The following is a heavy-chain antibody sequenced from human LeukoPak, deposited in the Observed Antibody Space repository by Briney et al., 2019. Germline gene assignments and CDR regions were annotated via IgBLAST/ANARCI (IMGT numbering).Heavy chain of an antibody. CDR1: GYTFTSYD. J-gene: IGHJ6*02. CDR2: MNPNSGNT. D-gene: IGHD2-2*01. V-gene: IGHV1-8*01. CDR3: ARLLYCSSTSCYYYYYYYGMDV. Sequence: ASVKVSCKASGYTFTSYDINWVRQATGQGLEWMGWMNPNSGNTGYAQKFQGRVTMTRNTSISTAYMELSSLRSEDTAVYYCARLLYCSSTSCYYYYYYYGMDVRGQGTTVTVSS.